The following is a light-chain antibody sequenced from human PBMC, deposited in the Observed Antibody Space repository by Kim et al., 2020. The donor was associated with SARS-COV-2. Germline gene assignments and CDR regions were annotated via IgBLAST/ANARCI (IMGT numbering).Light chain of an antibody. J-gene: IGLJ2*01. CDR3: QSYASSLLLV. CDR2: GNS. CDR1: SSNIGAGYD. Sequence: QSVLTQPPSVSGAPGQRVTISCTGSSSNIGAGYDVHWYQQLPGTAPKLLIYGNSNRPSGVPDRFSGSKSGTSASLAITGLQAEDEADYYCQSYASSLLLVFGGGTQLTVL. V-gene: IGLV1-40*01.